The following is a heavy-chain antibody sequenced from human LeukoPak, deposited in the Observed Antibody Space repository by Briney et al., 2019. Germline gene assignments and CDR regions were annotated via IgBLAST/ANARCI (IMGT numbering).Heavy chain of an antibody. Sequence: GGSLRLSCAASGFTFSSYAMHWVRQAPGKGLEWVAVISYDGSNKYYADSVKGRFTISRDNSKNTLYLQMNSLRAEDTAVYYCARDLAVTAPFDIWGQGTMVTVSS. CDR2: ISYDGSNK. D-gene: IGHD4-17*01. CDR3: ARDLAVTAPFDI. J-gene: IGHJ3*02. CDR1: GFTFSSYA. V-gene: IGHV3-30-3*01.